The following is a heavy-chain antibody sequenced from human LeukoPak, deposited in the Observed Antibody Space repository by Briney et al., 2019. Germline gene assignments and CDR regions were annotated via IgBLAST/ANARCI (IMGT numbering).Heavy chain of an antibody. J-gene: IGHJ3*02. CDR2: IYYSGST. CDR1: GGSISSYY. Sequence: SETLSLTCTVSGGSISSYYWSWIRQPPGKGLEWIGYIYYSGSTNYNPSLKSRVTISVDTSKNQFSLKLSSVTAADTAVYYCARVEKILEAFDIWGQGTMVTVSS. D-gene: IGHD1-26*01. V-gene: IGHV4-59*01. CDR3: ARVEKILEAFDI.